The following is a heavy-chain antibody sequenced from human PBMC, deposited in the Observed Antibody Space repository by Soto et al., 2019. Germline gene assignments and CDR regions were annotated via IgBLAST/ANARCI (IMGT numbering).Heavy chain of an antibody. J-gene: IGHJ6*03. CDR1: GGSISSYY. CDR2: IYYSGST. Sequence: QVQLQESGPGLVKPSETLSLTCTVSGGSISSYYWSWIRQPPGKGLEWIGYIYYSGSTNYNPSLKSRVTISVDTSKNQCTLKLSSVTAADTAVYNCARARDSVGVVPAATAYMDVWGKGTTVTVSS. CDR3: ARARDSVGVVPAATAYMDV. V-gene: IGHV4-59*01. D-gene: IGHD2-2*01.